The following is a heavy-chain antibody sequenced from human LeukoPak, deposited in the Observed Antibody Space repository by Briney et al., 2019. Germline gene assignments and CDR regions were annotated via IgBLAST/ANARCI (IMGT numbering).Heavy chain of an antibody. CDR1: GFTFSSYA. CDR3: EKSLREDTKKVVR. J-gene: IGHJ3*01. V-gene: IGHV3-23*01. CDR2: LSNSGDST. D-gene: IGHD3-22*01. Sequence: GGSLRLSCAASGFTFSSYAMSWVRQAPGKGLDWVSTLSNSGDSTYYADSVKGRFTISRDNSKNTLYLQMNSLRAEDKAVYYGEKSLREDTKKVVRWGQGTMVTVSS.